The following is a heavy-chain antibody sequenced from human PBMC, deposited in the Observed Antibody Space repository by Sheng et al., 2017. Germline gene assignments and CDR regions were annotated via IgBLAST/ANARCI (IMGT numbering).Heavy chain of an antibody. CDR3: AKLGKSVSYGDYRFPFDI. Sequence: QLVESGGALVQTGGSLRLSCVCSEFTFGTYGMSWVRQAPGKGLEWVSAISGTGGSANYADSVKGRFTISRDNSKRTLYLQMNSLRAEDTAVYYCAKLGKSVSYGDYRFPFDIWGQGTMVAVSS. D-gene: IGHD4-17*01. CDR1: EFTFGTYG. V-gene: IGHV3-23*04. J-gene: IGHJ3*02. CDR2: ISGTGGSA.